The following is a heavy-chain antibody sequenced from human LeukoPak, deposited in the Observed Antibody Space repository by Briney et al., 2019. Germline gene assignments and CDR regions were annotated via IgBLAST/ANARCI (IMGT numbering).Heavy chain of an antibody. CDR1: GFTFSNAW. D-gene: IGHD3-22*01. Sequence: GGSLRLSCAASGFTFSNAWMSWVRQAPGKGLEWVGRIKSKTDGGTTDYAAPVKGRFTISRDDSKNTLYLQMNSLKTEVTAVYYCTTVQAYDGSGYYPRDNYWGQGTLVTVSS. CDR2: IKSKTDGGTT. CDR3: TTVQAYDGSGYYPRDNY. V-gene: IGHV3-15*01. J-gene: IGHJ4*02.